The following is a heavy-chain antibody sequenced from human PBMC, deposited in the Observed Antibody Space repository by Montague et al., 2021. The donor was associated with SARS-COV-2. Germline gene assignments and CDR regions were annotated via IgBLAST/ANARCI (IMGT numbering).Heavy chain of an antibody. Sequence: SETLSLTCIVSGGSIIGHYWSWVRQTPEKGLEWIGYIYYLGTTNYNPSLKTRVTFSVDTSKNQLSLMLTSVTAADTGVYYCARNGGAAVPGLLLGMDIWGQGTTVTVSS. J-gene: IGHJ6*02. D-gene: IGHD6-13*01. V-gene: IGHV4-59*11. CDR2: IYYLGTT. CDR1: GGSIIGHY. CDR3: ARNGGAAVPGLLLGMDI.